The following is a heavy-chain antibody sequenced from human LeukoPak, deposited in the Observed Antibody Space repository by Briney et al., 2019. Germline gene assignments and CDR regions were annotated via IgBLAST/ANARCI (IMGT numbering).Heavy chain of an antibody. J-gene: IGHJ4*02. CDR1: GGSISSYY. Sequence: SETLSLTCTVSGGSISSYYWSWIRQPAGKGLEWIGRIYTSGSTNYNPSLKSRVTMSVDTSKNQFSLKLSSVTAADTAVYYCARSGYYDFWSGETPLFDYWGQGTLVTVSS. D-gene: IGHD3-3*01. CDR2: IYTSGST. CDR3: ARSGYYDFWSGETPLFDY. V-gene: IGHV4-4*07.